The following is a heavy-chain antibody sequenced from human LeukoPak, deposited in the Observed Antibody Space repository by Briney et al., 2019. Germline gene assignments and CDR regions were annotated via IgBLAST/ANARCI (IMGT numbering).Heavy chain of an antibody. CDR3: ARGPPGYSSGFDY. D-gene: IGHD6-19*01. Sequence: SETLSLTCTVSGGSISTYYWSWIRQPPGKGLEWIGYIYYTGSTSYNPSLKSRVTTSLDASKNQFSLELNSVIPADTAVYYCARGPPGYSSGFDYWGQGTLVTVSS. V-gene: IGHV4-59*01. J-gene: IGHJ4*02. CDR1: GGSISTYY. CDR2: IYYTGST.